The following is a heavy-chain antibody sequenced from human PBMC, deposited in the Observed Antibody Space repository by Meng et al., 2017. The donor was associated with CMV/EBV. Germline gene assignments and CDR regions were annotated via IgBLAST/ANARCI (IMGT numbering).Heavy chain of an antibody. D-gene: IGHD2-15*01. CDR3: ARDREDITLDY. J-gene: IGHJ4*02. Sequence: GGSLRLSCAASGFTFSSYSMNWVRQAPGKGLEWVSSISSSSSYIYYADSVKGRFTISRDNAKNSLYLQMNSLRAEDKAVYYCARDREDITLDYWGQRTLVTVSS. CDR1: GFTFSSYS. CDR2: ISSSSSYI. V-gene: IGHV3-21*01.